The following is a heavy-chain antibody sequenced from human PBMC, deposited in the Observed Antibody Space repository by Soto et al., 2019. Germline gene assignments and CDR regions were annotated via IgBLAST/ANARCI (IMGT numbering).Heavy chain of an antibody. D-gene: IGHD3-22*01. CDR2: ISGSGGGT. CDR3: EKDRIIKMIVVPHAFDI. CDR1: GFTSSSYA. J-gene: IGHJ3*02. Sequence: GGSLRLSCAASGFTSSSYAMSWVRQAPGKGLEWVSTISGSGGGTYYADSVKGRFTISRDNSKNTFYLQMNNLRAEDTDVYYREKDRIIKMIVVPHAFDIWCQGIMVTVS. V-gene: IGHV3-23*01.